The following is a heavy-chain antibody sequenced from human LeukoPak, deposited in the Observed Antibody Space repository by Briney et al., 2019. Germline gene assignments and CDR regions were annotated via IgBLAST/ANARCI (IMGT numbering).Heavy chain of an antibody. CDR2: IIPILGIA. D-gene: IGHD6-19*01. CDR1: GYTFTSYG. V-gene: IGHV1-69*04. CDR3: ARDSEPPLAAVAGNDY. J-gene: IGHJ4*02. Sequence: SVKVSCKASGYTFTSYGISWVRQAPGQGLEWMGRIIPILGIANYAQEFQGRVTITADKSTSTAYMELSSLRSEDTAVYYCARDSEPPLAAVAGNDYWGQGTLVTVSS.